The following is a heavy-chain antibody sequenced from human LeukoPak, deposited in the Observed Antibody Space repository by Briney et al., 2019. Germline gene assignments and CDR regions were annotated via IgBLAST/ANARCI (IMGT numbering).Heavy chain of an antibody. Sequence: GGALRLSCAASGFSFGTFAMSWGREVPGKGLEWVSGRIGSGNKYYADAVKGRFTLSSDSSKNTVYLQMNSLRVEDTAIYYCAKDLHYGDGRWEFDLWGQGTLVTVSP. CDR3: AKDLHYGDGRWEFDL. D-gene: IGHD4-17*01. J-gene: IGHJ5*02. V-gene: IGHV3-23*01. CDR1: GFSFGTFA. CDR2: RIGSGNK.